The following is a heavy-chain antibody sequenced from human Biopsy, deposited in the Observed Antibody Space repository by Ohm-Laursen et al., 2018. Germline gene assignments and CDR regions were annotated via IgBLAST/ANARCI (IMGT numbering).Heavy chain of an antibody. Sequence: TLSLTCTVSGDSISSYYWSWIRQPPGKGLQWIGYVYYTGSTDYSPSLQSRVTISVDTSKNLFSLRLRSVTPADTAIYYCARDRGYYSDRTVPGYFDLWGRGTLVTVSS. CDR3: ARDRGYYSDRTVPGYFDL. V-gene: IGHV4-59*01. CDR1: GDSISSYY. D-gene: IGHD3-22*01. CDR2: VYYTGST. J-gene: IGHJ2*01.